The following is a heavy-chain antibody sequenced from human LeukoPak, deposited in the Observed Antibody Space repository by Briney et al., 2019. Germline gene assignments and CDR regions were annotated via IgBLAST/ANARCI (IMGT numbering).Heavy chain of an antibody. J-gene: IGHJ6*02. CDR1: GSTFSNYW. CDR2: INRDGSER. V-gene: IGHV3-7*03. CDR3: ARRNAMDV. Sequence: GGCLRLSCAASGSTFSNYWMTWGRQAPGKGLEWVANINRDGSERYYVDSVKGRFTISRDDAKSSLYLQMNSLRAEDTAVYYCARRNAMDVWGQGTTVIVFS.